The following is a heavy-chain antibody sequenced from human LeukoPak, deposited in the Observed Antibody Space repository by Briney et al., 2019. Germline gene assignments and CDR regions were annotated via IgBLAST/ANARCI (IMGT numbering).Heavy chain of an antibody. V-gene: IGHV4-34*01. J-gene: IGHJ4*02. CDR1: GGSFSGYY. CDR3: ARQSAYSNGFDY. Sequence: SETLSLTCAVYGGSFSGYYWNWIRQPPGKGLEWIGEIYDSGSTNYNPSLKSRVTISVDKSKNQFSLQLNSVTAADTAVYYCARQSAYSNGFDYWGQGTLVTVSS. D-gene: IGHD5-18*01. CDR2: IYDSGST.